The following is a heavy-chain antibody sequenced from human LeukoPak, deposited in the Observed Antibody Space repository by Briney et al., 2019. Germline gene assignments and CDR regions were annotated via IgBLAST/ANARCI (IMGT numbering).Heavy chain of an antibody. Sequence: PSETLSLTCTVSGGSISSYYWSWIRQPPGKGLEWIGYIYYSGSTNYNPSLKSRVTISVDTSKNQFSPKLSSVTAADTAVYYCARGGAGTVDYWGQGTLVTVSS. CDR2: IYYSGST. CDR1: GGSISSYY. D-gene: IGHD6-13*01. CDR3: ARGGAGTVDY. V-gene: IGHV4-59*01. J-gene: IGHJ4*02.